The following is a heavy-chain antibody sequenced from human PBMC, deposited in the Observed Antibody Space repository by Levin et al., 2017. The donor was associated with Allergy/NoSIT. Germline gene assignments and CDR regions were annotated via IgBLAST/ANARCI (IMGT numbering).Heavy chain of an antibody. CDR2: IDSSSTYI. V-gene: IGHV3-21*01. Sequence: GESLKISCAASGFTFSGYSMNWVRQAPGKGLEWVSSIDSSSTYIYYADSVRGRFTISRDNAKNSLYLQMNNLRAEDTAVYYCAREEVDCSGGSCYDAYYFDYWGQGTLVTVSS. J-gene: IGHJ4*02. CDR3: AREEVDCSGGSCYDAYYFDY. D-gene: IGHD2-15*01. CDR1: GFTFSGYS.